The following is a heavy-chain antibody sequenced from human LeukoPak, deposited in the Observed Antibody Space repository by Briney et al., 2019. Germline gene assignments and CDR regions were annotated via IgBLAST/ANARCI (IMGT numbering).Heavy chain of an antibody. CDR1: GGSISSGGYY. Sequence: PSETLSLTCTVSGGSISSGGYYWSWIRQHPGKGLEWFGYIYYSGSTYYNPSLKSRVTISVDTSKNQFSLKLSSVTAADTAVYYCARGLPFLYFDYWGQGTLVAVSS. J-gene: IGHJ4*02. V-gene: IGHV4-31*03. CDR2: IYYSGST. CDR3: ARGLPFLYFDY. D-gene: IGHD3-3*01.